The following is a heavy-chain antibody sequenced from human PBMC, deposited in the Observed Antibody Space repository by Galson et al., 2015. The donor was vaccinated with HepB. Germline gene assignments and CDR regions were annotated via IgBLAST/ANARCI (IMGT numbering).Heavy chain of an antibody. V-gene: IGHV3-30*04. CDR3: ARTPGDYYYGMDV. J-gene: IGHJ6*02. D-gene: IGHD7-27*01. Sequence: SLRLSCAASGFTFSNYAMHWVRQAPGKGLEWVAVISYDGSNKYYADSVKGRFTISRDNSKNTLYLQMNSLRAEDTAVYYCARTPGDYYYGMDVWGQGTTVTVSS. CDR2: ISYDGSNK. CDR1: GFTFSNYA.